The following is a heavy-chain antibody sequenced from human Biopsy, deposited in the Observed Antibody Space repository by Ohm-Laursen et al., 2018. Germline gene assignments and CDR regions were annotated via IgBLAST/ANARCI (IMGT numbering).Heavy chain of an antibody. D-gene: IGHD3-3*01. J-gene: IGHJ4*02. Sequence: SDTLSLTCTVSDGSINSYYWNWIRQPPGKRLEWIGNIYYSGSTNFNPSLKSRVTISVDTSKNQFSLNLFSVTAADAARYFCARGEYYAYWSGARKLNYFDYWGQGTLVIVSS. CDR3: ARGEYYAYWSGARKLNYFDY. V-gene: IGHV4-59*12. CDR2: IYYSGST. CDR1: DGSINSYY.